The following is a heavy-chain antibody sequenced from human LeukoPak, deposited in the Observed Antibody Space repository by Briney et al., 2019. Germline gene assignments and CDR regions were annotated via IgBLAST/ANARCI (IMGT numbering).Heavy chain of an antibody. Sequence: SETLSLTCTVSGGSVSSGGYYWSWIRQPAGKGLEWIGRIYTSGSTNYNPSLKSRVTILVDTSKNQFSLKLSSVTAADTAVYYCARSRLYSYGRGDYSDYWGQGTLVTVSS. CDR3: ARSRLYSYGRGDYSDY. V-gene: IGHV4-61*02. D-gene: IGHD5-18*01. J-gene: IGHJ4*02. CDR2: IYTSGST. CDR1: GGSVSSGGYY.